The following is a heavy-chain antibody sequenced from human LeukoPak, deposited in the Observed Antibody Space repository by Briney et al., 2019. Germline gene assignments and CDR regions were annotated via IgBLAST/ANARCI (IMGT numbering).Heavy chain of an antibody. CDR2: ITPMFGTP. J-gene: IGHJ4*02. CDR1: GGTFSSYD. D-gene: IGHD4-23*01. CDR3: ARGWLAETTVVTPYNY. Sequence: GASVKVSCTASGGTFSSYDISWVRQAPGQGLEWMGGITPMFGTPNYAQKFQGRVTITADESTSTVYMELSSLRSEDTAVYYCARGWLAETTVVTPYNYWGQGTLVAVSS. V-gene: IGHV1-69*13.